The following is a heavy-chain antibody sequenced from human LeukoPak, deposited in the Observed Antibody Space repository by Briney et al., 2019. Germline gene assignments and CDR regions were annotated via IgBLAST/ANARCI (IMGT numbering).Heavy chain of an antibody. D-gene: IGHD5-18*01. J-gene: IGHJ4*02. CDR3: ARDAGSYGFGIDH. CDR1: GFIFSIYT. V-gene: IGHV3-21*01. Sequence: GGSLRLSCAASGFIFSIYTMNWVRQAPGKGLEWVSSISSSSSYINYADSVKGRFTISRDNAKNSLYLQMNSLRAEDTAVYYCARDAGSYGFGIDHWGQGTLVTVSS. CDR2: ISSSSSYI.